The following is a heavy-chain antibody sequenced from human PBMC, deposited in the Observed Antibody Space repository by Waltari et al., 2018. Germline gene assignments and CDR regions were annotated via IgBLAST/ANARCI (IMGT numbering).Heavy chain of an antibody. J-gene: IGHJ3*02. CDR3: ARDKGPMIVESFDI. D-gene: IGHD2-21*01. V-gene: IGHV3-21*02. CDR1: GFTFSNYH. Sequence: EVQLVESGGGLVKAGGSLRLSCAASGFTFSNYHINWVRQAPGKGLEWVSSISGSRKYIYDAGSVKGRFAISRDNAKNSLYLQMNSLRVEDTAVYYCARDKGPMIVESFDIWGQGTMVTVSS. CDR2: ISGSRKYI.